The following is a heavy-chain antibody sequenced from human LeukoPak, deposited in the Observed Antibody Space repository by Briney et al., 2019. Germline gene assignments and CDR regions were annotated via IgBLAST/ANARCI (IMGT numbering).Heavy chain of an antibody. D-gene: IGHD2-2*01. V-gene: IGHV7-4-1*02. CDR2: INTNTGNP. CDR1: GYTFTSYA. CDR3: VKQGPGSCGSTSCYGFDY. Sequence: ASVKVSCKASGYTFTSYAMNWVRQAPGQGLEWMGWINTNTGNPTYAQGFTGRFVFSLDTSVSTAYLQINSLKAEDTAVYYCVKQGPGSCGSTSCYGFDYWGQGTLVTVSS. J-gene: IGHJ4*02.